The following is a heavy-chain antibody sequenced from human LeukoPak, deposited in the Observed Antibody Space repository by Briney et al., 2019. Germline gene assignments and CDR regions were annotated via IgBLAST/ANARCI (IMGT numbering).Heavy chain of an antibody. D-gene: IGHD3-3*01. CDR1: GGSISSYY. Sequence: PSETLSLTCTVSGGSISSYYWSWIRQPPGRGLEWIGYIYYSGSTNYNPSLKSRVTISVDTSKNQFSLKLSSVTAADTAVYYCARSTTRLVTIFGVVRYGMDVWGQGTTVTVSS. J-gene: IGHJ6*02. CDR3: ARSTTRLVTIFGVVRYGMDV. V-gene: IGHV4-59*08. CDR2: IYYSGST.